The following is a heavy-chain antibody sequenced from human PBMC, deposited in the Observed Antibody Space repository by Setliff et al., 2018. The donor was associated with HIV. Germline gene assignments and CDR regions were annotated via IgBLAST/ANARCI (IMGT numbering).Heavy chain of an antibody. J-gene: IGHJ4*02. D-gene: IGHD5-18*01. CDR3: ARRDTAMVGFDY. Sequence: SETLSLTCTVSGGSISSSDYYWGWIRQPPGKGLEWIGYIHYSGSSNYNPSLKSRVSISVDTSKNQFSLKLSSVTAADTAVYYCARRDTAMVGFDYWGQGTLVTVSS. V-gene: IGHV4-61*05. CDR1: GGSISSSDYY. CDR2: IHYSGSS.